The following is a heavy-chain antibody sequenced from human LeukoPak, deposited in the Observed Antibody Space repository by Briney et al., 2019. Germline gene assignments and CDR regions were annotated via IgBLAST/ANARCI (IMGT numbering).Heavy chain of an antibody. J-gene: IGHJ4*02. V-gene: IGHV5-51*01. D-gene: IGHD6-19*01. Sequence: RGESLKISCKASGNSFTSYWIGWVRQMPGKGLEWMGIICPDDSDTRYSPSFQGQVTISADKSISTAYLQWSSLKASDTAMYYCASLPRGSSGWNYFDYWGQGTLVTVSS. CDR2: ICPDDSDT. CDR3: ASLPRGSSGWNYFDY. CDR1: GNSFTSYW.